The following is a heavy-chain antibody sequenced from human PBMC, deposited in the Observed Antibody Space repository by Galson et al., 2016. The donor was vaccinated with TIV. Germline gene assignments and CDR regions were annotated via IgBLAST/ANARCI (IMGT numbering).Heavy chain of an antibody. CDR1: GLSVSINY. Sequence: SLRLSCAASGLSVSINYMTWIRQAPGKGLEWVSLISDGGNTYYAASVKGRFTISRDNSKNTLDLQMNSLRVEDTAVYYCARDRVVDATYYYYYYGMEVWGQGTAVTVSS. D-gene: IGHD2-15*01. CDR3: ARDRVVDATYYYYYYGMEV. CDR2: ISDGGNT. J-gene: IGHJ6*02. V-gene: IGHV3-66*02.